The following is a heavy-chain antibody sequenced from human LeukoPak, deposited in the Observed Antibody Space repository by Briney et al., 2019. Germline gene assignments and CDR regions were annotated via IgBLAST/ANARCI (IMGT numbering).Heavy chain of an antibody. CDR2: VSSSGSTI. CDR1: GFTFSRYE. V-gene: IGHV3-48*03. Sequence: GGSLRLSCAASGFTFSRYEMNWVRQAPGKGLEWVSYVSSSGSTIYYADSVKGRFTISRDNAKNSLYLQMNSLRAEDTAVYYCARGDDIVAETAAIPGVFDYWGQGTLVTVSS. D-gene: IGHD2-2*01. J-gene: IGHJ4*02. CDR3: ARGDDIVAETAAIPGVFDY.